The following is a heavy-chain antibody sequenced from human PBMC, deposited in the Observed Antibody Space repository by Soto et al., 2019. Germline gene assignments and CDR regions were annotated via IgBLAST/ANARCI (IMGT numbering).Heavy chain of an antibody. Sequence: SVKVSCKASGYTLTSYAMHWVRQAPGQRLEWMGWINAGNGNTKYSQKFQGRVTITRDTSASTAYMELSSLRSEDTAVYYCARDHSSSWYQNYYYYYGMDVWGQGTTVTVSS. CDR3: ARDHSSSWYQNYYYYYGMDV. CDR1: GYTLTSYA. J-gene: IGHJ6*02. CDR2: INAGNGNT. V-gene: IGHV1-3*01. D-gene: IGHD6-13*01.